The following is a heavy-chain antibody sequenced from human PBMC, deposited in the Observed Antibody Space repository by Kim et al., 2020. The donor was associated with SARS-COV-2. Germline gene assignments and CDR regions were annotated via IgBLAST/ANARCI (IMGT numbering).Heavy chain of an antibody. CDR1: GFTFSSYA. V-gene: IGHV3-30*04. Sequence: GGSLRLSCAASGFTFSSYAMHWVRQAPGKGLEWVAVITYDGSNKYYADSVKGRFTISRDNSKNTLYLQMNSLRAEDTAVYYCARDGLRQWLSRCDYWGKGTLFTVS. J-gene: IGHJ4*02. CDR3: ARDGLRQWLSRCDY. D-gene: IGHD3-22*01. CDR2: ITYDGSNK.